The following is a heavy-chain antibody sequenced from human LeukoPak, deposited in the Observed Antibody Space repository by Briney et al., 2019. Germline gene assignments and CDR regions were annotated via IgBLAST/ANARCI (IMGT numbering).Heavy chain of an antibody. J-gene: IGHJ6*02. D-gene: IGHD2-2*01. CDR1: GFTFSDYY. CDR2: IYYSGST. Sequence: LSPSCAASGFTFSDYYMSWIRQAPGKGLEWIGYIYYSGSTNYNPSLKSRVTISVDTSKNQFSLKLSSVTAADTAVYYCARAGCSSTSCYPPRYGMDVWGQGTTVTVSS. V-gene: IGHV4-59*01. CDR3: ARAGCSSTSCYPPRYGMDV.